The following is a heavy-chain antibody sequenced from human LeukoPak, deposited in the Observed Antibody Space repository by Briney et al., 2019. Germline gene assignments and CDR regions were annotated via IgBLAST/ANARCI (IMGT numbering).Heavy chain of an antibody. CDR1: GFTFSSYA. D-gene: IGHD3-3*01. V-gene: IGHV3-23*01. CDR3: AKVGFGVVIEYFDY. Sequence: GGSLRLSCAASGFTFSSYAMNWVRQAPGKGLEWVSTVSGSGGTTYYADSVKGRFTISRDNSKNTLYLQMNSLRAEDTAVYYCAKVGFGVVIEYFDYWGQGTLVTVSS. J-gene: IGHJ4*02. CDR2: VSGSGGTT.